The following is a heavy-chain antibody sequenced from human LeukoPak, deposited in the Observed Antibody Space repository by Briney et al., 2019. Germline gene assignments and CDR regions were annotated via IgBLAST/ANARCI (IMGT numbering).Heavy chain of an antibody. CDR1: GYTLTELS. V-gene: IGHV1-24*01. CDR2: FDPEDGET. CDR3: ATERKIVVVPAAMPEHHYCYYYGMDV. Sequence: ASVKVSCKVSGYTLTELSMHWVRQAPGKGLEWMGGFDPEDGETIYAQKFQGRVTMTEDTSTDTAYMELSSLRSEDTAVYYCATERKIVVVPAAMPEHHYCYYYGMDVWGQGTTVTVSS. D-gene: IGHD2-2*01. J-gene: IGHJ6*02.